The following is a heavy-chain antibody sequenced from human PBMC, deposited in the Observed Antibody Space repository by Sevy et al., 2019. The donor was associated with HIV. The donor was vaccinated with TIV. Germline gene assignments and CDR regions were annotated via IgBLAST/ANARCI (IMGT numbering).Heavy chain of an antibody. D-gene: IGHD3-22*01. V-gene: IGHV3-21*04. CDR3: ASPLNYYDSPSAY. CDR2: ISSGSSYI. CDR1: GFTFSYYD. J-gene: IGHJ4*02. Sequence: GGSLRLSCAASGFTFSYYDMNWVRQAPGKGLEWVSSISSGSSYIFYADSVKGRFTMSRDNAKNSLYLQMNSLRAEDTPAYYCASPLNYYDSPSAYWGQGTLVTVSS.